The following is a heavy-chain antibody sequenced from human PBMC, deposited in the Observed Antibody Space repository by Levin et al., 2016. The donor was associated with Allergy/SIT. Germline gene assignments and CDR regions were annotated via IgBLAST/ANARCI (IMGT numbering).Heavy chain of an antibody. J-gene: IGHJ4*01. CDR3: ARENGYDFDH. D-gene: IGHD5-12*01. CDR2: IYYSGST. V-gene: IGHV4-31*03. CDR1: GGSIRSGGYH. Sequence: SETLSLTCTVSGGSIRSGGYHWSWIRQHQEGLECIGYIYYSGSTYYNPSLKSRVTISIDTSKNQFSLKVSSMTAADTAIYYCARENGYDFDHWGHGTLVTVSS.